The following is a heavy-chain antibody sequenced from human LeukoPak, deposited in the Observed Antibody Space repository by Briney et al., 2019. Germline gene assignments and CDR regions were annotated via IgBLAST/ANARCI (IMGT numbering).Heavy chain of an antibody. J-gene: IGHJ4*02. CDR1: GFTFSSYS. CDR3: ARGMRAYYYDSSGYYYFDL. D-gene: IGHD3-22*01. CDR2: IKQDGSEK. Sequence: PGGSLRLSCAASGFTFSSYSMNWVRQAPGKGLEWVANIKQDGSEKYYVDSVKGRFTSSRDNAKNSLYLQMNSLRAEDTAVCYFARGMRAYYYDSSGYYYFDLLGPGTPVPGSS. V-gene: IGHV3-7*04.